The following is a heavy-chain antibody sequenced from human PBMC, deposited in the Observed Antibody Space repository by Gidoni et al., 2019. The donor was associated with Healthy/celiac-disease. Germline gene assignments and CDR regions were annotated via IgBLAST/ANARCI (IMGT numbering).Heavy chain of an antibody. CDR3: ARSLEGVTIFGVVMGVYFDY. Sequence: EVQLVESGGGLVQPGGSLRLSCAASGFTFSSYWRSWVRQAPGKGLEWVANIKQDGSEKYYVDSVKGRFTISRDNAKNSLYLQMNSLRAEDTAVYYCARSLEGVTIFGVVMGVYFDYWGQGTLVTVSS. CDR2: IKQDGSEK. D-gene: IGHD3-3*01. CDR1: GFTFSSYW. V-gene: IGHV3-7*01. J-gene: IGHJ4*02.